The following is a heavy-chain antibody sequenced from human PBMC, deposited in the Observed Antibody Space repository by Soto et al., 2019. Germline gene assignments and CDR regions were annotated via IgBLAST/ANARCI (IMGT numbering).Heavy chain of an antibody. Sequence: GGSLRLSCAASGFTFSNAWMNWVRQAPGKGLEWVGRIKSKTDGGITEYAAPVKGRFTISRDDSKNMLFLQLNSLKTEDTAVYYCTTRVITTNDYWGHGTLVTVSS. V-gene: IGHV3-15*07. CDR2: IKSKTDGGIT. D-gene: IGHD3-22*01. J-gene: IGHJ4*01. CDR3: TTRVITTNDY. CDR1: GFTFSNAW.